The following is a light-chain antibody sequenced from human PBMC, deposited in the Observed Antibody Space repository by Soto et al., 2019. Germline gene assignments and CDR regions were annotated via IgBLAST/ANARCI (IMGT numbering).Light chain of an antibody. Sequence: EIQETPSPSHLFSSFKEKITITFRASQSISSWLAWYQQKPGKAPKLLIYDASKLESGVPSRFSGSGSGTEFSLAISSLQLDDFATYFCQQYASYYLTSGQGTK. CDR2: DAS. V-gene: IGKV1-5*01. J-gene: IGKJ1*01. CDR1: QSISSW. CDR3: QQYASYYLT.